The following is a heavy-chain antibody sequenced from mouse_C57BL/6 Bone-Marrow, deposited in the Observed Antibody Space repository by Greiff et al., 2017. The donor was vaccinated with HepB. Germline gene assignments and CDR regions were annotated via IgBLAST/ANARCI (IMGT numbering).Heavy chain of an antibody. Sequence: SGTVLARPGASVKMSCKTSGYTFTSYWMHWVKQRPGQGLEWIGAIYPGNSDTSYNQKFKGKAKLTAVTSASTAYMELSSLTNEDSAVYYCTRRNYYYGSSSGAMDYWGQGTSVTVSS. V-gene: IGHV1-5*01. CDR1: GYTFTSYW. CDR2: IYPGNSDT. J-gene: IGHJ4*01. D-gene: IGHD1-1*01. CDR3: TRRNYYYGSSSGAMDY.